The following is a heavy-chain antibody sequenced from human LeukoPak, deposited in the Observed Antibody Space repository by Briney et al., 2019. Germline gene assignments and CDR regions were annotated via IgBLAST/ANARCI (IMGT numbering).Heavy chain of an antibody. V-gene: IGHV5-51*01. CDR1: GYSFTSYW. CDR2: IYHGDSDT. CDR3: ARLDCTNGVCYPTD. J-gene: IGHJ4*02. Sequence: GESLKISCKGSGYSFTSYWIGWVRQLPGKGLEWMGIIYHGDSDTRYSPSFQGQVTISADKSISTAYLQWSSLKASDTAMYYCARLDCTNGVCYPTDWGQGTLVTVSS. D-gene: IGHD2-8*01.